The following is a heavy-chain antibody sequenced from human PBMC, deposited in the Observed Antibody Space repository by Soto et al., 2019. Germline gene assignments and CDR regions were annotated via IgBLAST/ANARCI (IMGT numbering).Heavy chain of an antibody. Sequence: PSETLSLTCTVSGYSISSGFYWGWIRQPPGKGLECIGILYHGGSSYYNPSLKSRVTISLDTSKNHFSLRLSSVTAADTAVYYCARVKYYYGVDVWGQASKVTVS. CDR1: GYSISSGFY. CDR3: ARVKYYYGVDV. J-gene: IGHJ6*02. CDR2: LYHGGSS. V-gene: IGHV4-38-2*02.